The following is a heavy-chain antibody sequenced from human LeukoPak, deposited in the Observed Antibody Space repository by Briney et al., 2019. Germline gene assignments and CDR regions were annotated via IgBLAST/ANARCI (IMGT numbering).Heavy chain of an antibody. D-gene: IGHD3-10*01. J-gene: IGHJ5*02. CDR3: ARRKSLFRVRYGGFDP. CDR1: GGSFSGYD. CDR2: INHRGST. Sequence: SETLSLTCAVYGGSFSGYDWSWIRQPPGKGLEWIGEINHRGSTNYNPALKSRRTISVDTPTNQFSLRLSSVPAADTAVYYCARRKSLFRVRYGGFDPWGQGTLVPVSS. V-gene: IGHV4-34*01.